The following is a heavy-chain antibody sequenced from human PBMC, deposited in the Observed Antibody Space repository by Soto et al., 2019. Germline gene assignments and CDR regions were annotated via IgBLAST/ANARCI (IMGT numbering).Heavy chain of an antibody. J-gene: IGHJ6*02. V-gene: IGHV4-34*01. D-gene: IGHD2-21*02. CDR3: ARGGDYDYYYGMDV. CDR2: INHSGST. Sequence: SETLSLTCAVYGGSFSGYYWSWIRQPPGKGLEWIGEINHSGSTNYNPSLKSRVTISVDTSKNQFSLKLSSVTAADTAVYYCARGGDYDYYYGMDVWGQGTTVTV. CDR1: GGSFSGYY.